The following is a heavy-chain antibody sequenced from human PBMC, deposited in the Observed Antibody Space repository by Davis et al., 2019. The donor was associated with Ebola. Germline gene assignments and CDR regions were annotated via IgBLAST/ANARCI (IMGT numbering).Heavy chain of an antibody. CDR1: GFTVSSNY. J-gene: IGHJ4*02. Sequence: GESLKISCAASGFTVSSNYMSWVRQAPGKGLEWVSVIYSGGSTYYADSVKGRFTISGDNSKNTLYLQMNSLRPEDTAVYYCARDIAVAGTIGFDYWGQGTLVTVSS. V-gene: IGHV3-66*01. CDR3: ARDIAVAGTIGFDY. D-gene: IGHD6-19*01. CDR2: IYSGGST.